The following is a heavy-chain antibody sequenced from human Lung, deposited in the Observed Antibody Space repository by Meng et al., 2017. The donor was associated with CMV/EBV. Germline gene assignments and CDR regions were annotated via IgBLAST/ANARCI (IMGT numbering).Heavy chain of an antibody. CDR1: GFTVSSHY. Sequence: GGPXRLXCVAPGFTVSSHYMSWVRQAPGQGLEWVSVIYNVGNTYYADSVKGRFTVSRDNSKNTLYLQMNTLRPEDTAVYYCANGHCSGAICSGAFDIWGQGTXVT. CDR3: ANGHCSGAICSGAFDI. V-gene: IGHV3-53*01. CDR2: IYNVGNT. D-gene: IGHD2-15*01. J-gene: IGHJ3*02.